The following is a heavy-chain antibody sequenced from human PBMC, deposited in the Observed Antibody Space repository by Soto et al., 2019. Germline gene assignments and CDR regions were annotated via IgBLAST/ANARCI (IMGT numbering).Heavy chain of an antibody. Sequence: EVQLLESGGGLVQAGGSLRLSCAASGITISNYPMSWVRQAPGKGLDWVSGISGSGDRTYYADSAKGRFTISKDISKNSLSLQLYSLGVEDTAVYFCVKDDGGYPSTAPHWGQGTLVTVSS. CDR1: GITISNYP. D-gene: IGHD3-22*01. J-gene: IGHJ4*02. V-gene: IGHV3-23*01. CDR3: VKDDGGYPSTAPH. CDR2: ISGSGDRT.